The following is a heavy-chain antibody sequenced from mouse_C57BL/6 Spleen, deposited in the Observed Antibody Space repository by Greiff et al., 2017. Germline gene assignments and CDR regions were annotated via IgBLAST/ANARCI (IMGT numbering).Heavy chain of an antibody. Sequence: QVQLQQPGAELVKPGASVKLSCKASGYTFTSYWMQWVKQRPGQGLEWIGEIDPSDSYTNYNQKFKGKATLTVDTSSSTAYMQLSSLTSEDSAVYYGARNYDGDYDAMDPWGQGTSVTVSS. J-gene: IGHJ4*01. V-gene: IGHV1-50*01. CDR1: GYTFTSYW. CDR3: ARNYDGDYDAMDP. CDR2: IDPSDSYT. D-gene: IGHD1-1*01.